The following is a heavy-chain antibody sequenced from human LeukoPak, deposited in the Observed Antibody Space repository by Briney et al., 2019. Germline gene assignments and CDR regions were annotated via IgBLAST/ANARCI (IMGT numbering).Heavy chain of an antibody. J-gene: IGHJ4*02. CDR2: ISYDGSNK. CDR3: AKDQFSH. CDR1: GFTFSSYA. Sequence: GGSLRLSCAASGFTFSSYAMSWVRQAPGKGLEWVAVISYDGSNKYYADSVKGRFTISRDNSKNTLYLQMNSLRAEDTAVYYCAKDQFSHWGQGTLVTVSS. V-gene: IGHV3-30*18.